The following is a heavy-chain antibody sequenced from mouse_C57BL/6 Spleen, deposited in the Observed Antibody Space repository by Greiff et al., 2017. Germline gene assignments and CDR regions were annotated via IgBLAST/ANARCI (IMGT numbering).Heavy chain of an antibody. Sequence: QVQLQQSGAELVKPGASVKISCKASGYAFSSYWMNWVKQRPGKGLEWIGQIYPGDGDTNYNGKFKGKATLTADKSSSTAYMQLSSLTSEDSAVYFCARRGFPYYFDYWGQGTTLTVSS. V-gene: IGHV1-80*01. CDR1: GYAFSSYW. J-gene: IGHJ2*01. CDR3: ARRGFPYYFDY. CDR2: IYPGDGDT.